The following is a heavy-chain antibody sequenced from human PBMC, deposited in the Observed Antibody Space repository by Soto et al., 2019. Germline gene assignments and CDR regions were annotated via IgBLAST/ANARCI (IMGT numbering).Heavy chain of an antibody. D-gene: IGHD3-22*01. Sequence: WASVKVSCKASGGTFSRYTITWVRQAPGQGLEWMGGITPMFGTPNYAQKFQGRVTITADESTSTAYMELSSLRSEDTAMYYCARDATLYDSSAYYYLYWGQGTLVTVSS. CDR2: ITPMFGTP. J-gene: IGHJ4*02. CDR3: ARDATLYDSSAYYYLY. V-gene: IGHV1-69*13. CDR1: GGTFSRYT.